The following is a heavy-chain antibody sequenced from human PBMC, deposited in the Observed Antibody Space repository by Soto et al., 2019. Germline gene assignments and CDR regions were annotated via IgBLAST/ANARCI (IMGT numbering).Heavy chain of an antibody. Sequence: GGSLRLSCAASGFTFSKYWMTWVRQAPGKGLEWVANTNDDGSETHYVGSVKGRFSISRDNAKNAVYLQMNSLRVEDTAVYYCARDCSGATCPLDYWGQGTLVTVSS. V-gene: IGHV3-7*01. J-gene: IGHJ4*02. D-gene: IGHD2-15*01. CDR1: GFTFSKYW. CDR2: TNDDGSET. CDR3: ARDCSGATCPLDY.